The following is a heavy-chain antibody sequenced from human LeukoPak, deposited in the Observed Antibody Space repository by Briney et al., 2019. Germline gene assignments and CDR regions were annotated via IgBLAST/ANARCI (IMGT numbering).Heavy chain of an antibody. Sequence: SETLSLTCTVSGGSISSSSYYWGWIRQPPGKGLEWIGSIYYSGSTYYNPSLKSRVTISVDTSKNQFSLKLSSVTAADTAVYYCARDVGQWIYWGQGTLVTVSS. CDR2: IYYSGST. CDR3: ARDVGQWIY. J-gene: IGHJ4*02. V-gene: IGHV4-39*07. D-gene: IGHD6-19*01. CDR1: GGSISSSSYY.